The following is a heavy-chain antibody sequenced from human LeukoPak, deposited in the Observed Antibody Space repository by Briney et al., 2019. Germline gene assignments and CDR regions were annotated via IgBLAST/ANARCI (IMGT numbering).Heavy chain of an antibody. V-gene: IGHV3-7*03. Sequence: GGSLRLSCAASGFTFSSYWMSWVRQAPGKGLEWLANIKQDGSEKYYVDSVKGRFTISRDNAKNSLYLQMNSLRAEDTAVYYCARVEDSGYDFFDYWGQGTLVTVSS. D-gene: IGHD5-12*01. CDR3: ARVEDSGYDFFDY. CDR2: IKQDGSEK. CDR1: GFTFSSYW. J-gene: IGHJ4*02.